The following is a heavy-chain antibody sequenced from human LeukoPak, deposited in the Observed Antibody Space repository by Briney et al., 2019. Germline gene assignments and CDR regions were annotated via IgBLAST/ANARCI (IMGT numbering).Heavy chain of an antibody. CDR1: GYTFTGYY. V-gene: IGHV1-2*02. CDR2: INPNSGGT. Sequence: GASVKVSCKASGYTFTGYYMHWARQAPGQGLEWMGWINPNSGGTNYAQKFQGRVTMTRDTSISTAYMELSRLRSDDTAVYYCASSTVTTPDPYYYYYYYMDVWGKGTTVTVSS. J-gene: IGHJ6*03. D-gene: IGHD4-17*01. CDR3: ASSTVTTPDPYYYYYYYMDV.